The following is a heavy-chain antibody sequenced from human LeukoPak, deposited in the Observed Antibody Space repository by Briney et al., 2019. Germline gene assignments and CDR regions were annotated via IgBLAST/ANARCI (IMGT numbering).Heavy chain of an antibody. D-gene: IGHD2-15*01. CDR2: INPNSGGT. V-gene: IGHV1-2*02. J-gene: IGHJ6*02. CDR1: GYTFTGYY. CDR3: ARVHCSGGSCYSGHPPLEIYYGTDV. Sequence: ASVKVSCKASGYTFTGYYMRWVRQAPGQGVEWMGWINPNSGGTNYAQKFQGRVTMTRDTSISTAYMELSRLRSDDTAVYYCARVHCSGGSCYSGHPPLEIYYGTDVWGQGTTVTVSS.